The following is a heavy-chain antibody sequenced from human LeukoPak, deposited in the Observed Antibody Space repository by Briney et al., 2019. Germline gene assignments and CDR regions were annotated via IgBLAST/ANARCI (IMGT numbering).Heavy chain of an antibody. CDR1: GFTFRTYA. CDR2: IRAGGDTT. Sequence: PGGSLRLSCTASGFTFRTYAMIWVRPAPGKGLEWVSAIRAGGDTTVYADAVRGRFTISRDNSNNALYLQMNELRADDTAVYYCARDPNGDYIGAFDFWGQGTMVTVSS. V-gene: IGHV3-23*01. CDR3: ARDPNGDYIGAFDF. D-gene: IGHD4-17*01. J-gene: IGHJ3*01.